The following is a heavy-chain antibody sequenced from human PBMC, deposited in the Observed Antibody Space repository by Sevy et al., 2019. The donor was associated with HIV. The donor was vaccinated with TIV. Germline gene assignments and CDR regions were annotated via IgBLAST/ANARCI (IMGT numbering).Heavy chain of an antibody. CDR2: ISGSGGST. D-gene: IGHD3-3*01. CDR3: AKDLPLTAQRRIFGVVSVMPWVVGGMDV. Sequence: GGSLRLSCAASGFTFSSYAMSWVRQAPGKGLEWVSAISGSGGSTYYADSAKGRFTISRDNSKNTLYLQMNSLRAEDTAVYYCAKDLPLTAQRRIFGVVSVMPWVVGGMDVWGQGTTVTVSS. CDR1: GFTFSSYA. V-gene: IGHV3-23*01. J-gene: IGHJ6*02.